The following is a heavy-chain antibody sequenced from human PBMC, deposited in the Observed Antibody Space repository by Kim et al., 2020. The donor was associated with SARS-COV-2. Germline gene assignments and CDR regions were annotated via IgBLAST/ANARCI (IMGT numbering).Heavy chain of an antibody. CDR2: ISAYNGNT. J-gene: IGHJ6*02. CDR3: ARDRAGGDYVGSYYYYGMDV. Sequence: ASVKVSCKASGYTFTSYGISWVRQAPGQGLEWMGWISAYNGNTNYAQKLQGRVTMTTDTSTSTAYMELRSLRSDDTAVYYCARDRAGGDYVGSYYYYGMDVWSQGTPVTVSS. D-gene: IGHD4-17*01. CDR1: GYTFTSYG. V-gene: IGHV1-18*01.